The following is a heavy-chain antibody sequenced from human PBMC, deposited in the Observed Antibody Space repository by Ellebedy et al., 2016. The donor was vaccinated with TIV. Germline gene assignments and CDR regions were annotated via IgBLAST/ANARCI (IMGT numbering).Heavy chain of an antibody. J-gene: IGHJ3*02. D-gene: IGHD2-21*01. Sequence: GESLKISXAASGFTFSSYSMNWVRQAPGKGLEWVSYISSSSSTIYYADSVKGRFTISRDNAKNSLYLQMNSLRDEDTAVYYCARDASPCGGDCYSYDAFDIWGQGTMVTVSS. CDR3: ARDASPCGGDCYSYDAFDI. V-gene: IGHV3-48*02. CDR1: GFTFSSYS. CDR2: ISSSSSTI.